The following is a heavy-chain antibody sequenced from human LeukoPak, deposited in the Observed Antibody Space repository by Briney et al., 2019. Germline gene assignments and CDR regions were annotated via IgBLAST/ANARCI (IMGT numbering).Heavy chain of an antibody. D-gene: IGHD3-22*01. CDR2: ISDGGSTT. J-gene: IGHJ4*02. V-gene: IGHV3-74*01. CDR3: SRSAYYDGSGNYYDY. CDR1: GFTFSSYW. Sequence: GGSLRLSCAASGFTFSSYWMHWVRQAPGKGLVWVSRISDGGSTTTYADSVKGRFTIFRDNAKNTLYLQMNGLRAEDTAVYYCSRSAYYDGSGNYYDYWGQGTLVTVSS.